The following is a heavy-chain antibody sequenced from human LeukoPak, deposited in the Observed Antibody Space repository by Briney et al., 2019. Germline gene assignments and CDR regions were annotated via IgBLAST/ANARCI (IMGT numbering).Heavy chain of an antibody. Sequence: PSETLSLTCTVSRASINNNFWTWIRQPPGKGLEWIGYIYSSGSANYNPSLKSRVITSGDTSKNQISLNLTSVTAADTTVYYCAELVGETEAFDIWGQGTLVTVSS. CDR3: AELVGETEAFDI. V-gene: IGHV4-59*08. CDR2: IYSSGSA. D-gene: IGHD1-26*01. J-gene: IGHJ3*02. CDR1: RASINNNF.